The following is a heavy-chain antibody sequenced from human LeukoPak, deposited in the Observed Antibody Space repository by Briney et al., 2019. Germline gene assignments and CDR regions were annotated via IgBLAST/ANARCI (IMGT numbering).Heavy chain of an antibody. CDR3: ARGRDSYQTFDY. V-gene: IGHV3-30-3*01. D-gene: IGHD2-21*02. CDR2: ISHDGGNV. Sequence: GGSLRLSCAASGFTFNSYAMHWVRQAPGKGLEWVAVISHDGGNVYYADSVKGRFTISRDNAKNSLYLQMNSLRAEDTAVYYCARGRDSYQTFDYWGQGTLVTVSS. CDR1: GFTFNSYA. J-gene: IGHJ4*02.